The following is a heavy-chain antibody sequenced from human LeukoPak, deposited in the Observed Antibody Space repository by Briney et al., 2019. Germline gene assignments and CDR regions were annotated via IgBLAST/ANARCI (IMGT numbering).Heavy chain of an antibody. D-gene: IGHD7-27*01. CDR3: ARHHPNWGSPYDAFDI. CDR1: GGSFSGYY. V-gene: IGHV4-34*01. J-gene: IGHJ3*02. CDR2: INHSGST. Sequence: PSETLSLTCAVYGGSFSGYYWSWIRQPPGKGLEWIGEINHSGSTNYNPSLKSRVTISVDTSKNQFSLKLSSVTAADTAVYYCARHHPNWGSPYDAFDIWGQGTMVTVSS.